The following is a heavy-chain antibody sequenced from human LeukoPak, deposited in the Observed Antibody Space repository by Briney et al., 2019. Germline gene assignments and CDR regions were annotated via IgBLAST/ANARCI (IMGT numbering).Heavy chain of an antibody. Sequence: SVKVSCKASGGTFSSYAISWVRQAPGQGLEWMGGIIPIFGTANYAQKFQGGVTITADESTSTAYMELSSLRSEDTAVYYCARGHLGLGFLEWLPTLGSSYYYYYGMDVWGQGTTVTVSS. CDR3: ARGHLGLGFLEWLPTLGSSYYYYYGMDV. CDR1: GGTFSSYA. D-gene: IGHD3-3*01. V-gene: IGHV1-69*01. J-gene: IGHJ6*02. CDR2: IIPIFGTA.